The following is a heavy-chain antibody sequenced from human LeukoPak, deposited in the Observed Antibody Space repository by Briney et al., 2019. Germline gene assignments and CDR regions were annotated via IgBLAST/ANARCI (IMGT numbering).Heavy chain of an antibody. D-gene: IGHD1-26*01. Sequence: GGSLRLSCAASGFTFSNYWMIWLRQAPGKGLEWVANIKQDGSETYYVDSVRGRFSISRDNAKNSLYLQMNSLIAEDTAVYYCANALGAHYFDYWGQGTLVTVSS. V-gene: IGHV3-7*05. CDR1: GFTFSNYW. CDR2: IKQDGSET. J-gene: IGHJ4*02. CDR3: ANALGAHYFDY.